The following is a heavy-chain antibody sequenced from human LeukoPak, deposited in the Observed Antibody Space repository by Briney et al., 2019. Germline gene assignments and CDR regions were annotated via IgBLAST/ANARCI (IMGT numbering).Heavy chain of an antibody. CDR2: INHSGST. V-gene: IGHV4-34*01. J-gene: IGHJ5*02. CDR3: ARGVIAVAVLVGWFDP. D-gene: IGHD6-19*01. CDR1: GGSFSGYY. Sequence: LETLSLTCAVYGGSFSGYYWSWIRQPPGKGLEWIGEINHSGSTNYNPSLKSRVTISVDTSKNQFSLKLSSVTAADTAVYYCARGVIAVAVLVGWFDPWGQGTLVTVSS.